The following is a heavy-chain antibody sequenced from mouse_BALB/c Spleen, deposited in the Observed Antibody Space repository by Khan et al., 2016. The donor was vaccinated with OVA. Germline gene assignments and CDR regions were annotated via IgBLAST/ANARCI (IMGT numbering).Heavy chain of an antibody. D-gene: IGHD2-4*01. CDR3: ARQPYYHYNILDY. CDR1: GFSLTTYG. V-gene: IGHV2-6-1*01. CDR2: IWSDGNT. Sequence: VELVESGPGLAAPSQSLSITCTISGFSLTTYGVHWVRQPPGKGLEWLAVIWSDGNTNYNSALKSRLTITKDNSQCQVLLKKNNLQTDDTAIYFCARQPYYHYNILDYWGQGTSVTVSS. J-gene: IGHJ4*01.